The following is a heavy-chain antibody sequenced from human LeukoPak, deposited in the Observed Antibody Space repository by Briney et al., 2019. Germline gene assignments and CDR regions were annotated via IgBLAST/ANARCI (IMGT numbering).Heavy chain of an antibody. J-gene: IGHJ4*02. Sequence: GGSLRLSCAASGFTFSSYEMNWARQAPGKGLEWVSFISSSSSYIYYADSVKGRFTISRDNAKKSLFLQMNSLRAEDTAVYYCAKDSAKKYDDYWGQGTLVTVSS. CDR2: ISSSSSYI. CDR1: GFTFSSYE. V-gene: IGHV3-21*04. CDR3: AKDSAKKYDDY. D-gene: IGHD2/OR15-2a*01.